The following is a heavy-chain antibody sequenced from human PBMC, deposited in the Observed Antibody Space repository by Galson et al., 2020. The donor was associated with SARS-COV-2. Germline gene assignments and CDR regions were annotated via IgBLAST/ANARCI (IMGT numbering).Heavy chain of an antibody. CDR1: GYSITRHNW. CDR2: VYRSEST. CDR3: ARVGFFSMDV. J-gene: IGHJ6*03. D-gene: IGHD3-10*01. Sequence: SETLSLTCTLSGYSITRHNWWTWVRQDPGKGLEWIGEVYRSESTNYNPSFTSLVTITIDKSKNQFYLKLASVTAADTAVYFCARVGFFSMDVGGKGSSVIASS. V-gene: IGHV4-4*02.